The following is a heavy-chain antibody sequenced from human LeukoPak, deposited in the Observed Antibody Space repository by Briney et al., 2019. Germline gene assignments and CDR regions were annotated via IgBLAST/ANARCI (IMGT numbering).Heavy chain of an antibody. D-gene: IGHD3-10*01. CDR1: GFMFSDSP. CDR3: TGTIRGANFYGMNV. CDR2: IRSKSNNYAT. V-gene: IGHV3-73*01. Sequence: GGSLRLSCAASGFMFSDSPMHWVRQAPGKGLQWVARIRSKSNNYATVYGASVKGRFTISRDDSKNRLYLQMNSLKAEDTAVYYCTGTIRGANFYGMNVWGQGTTVTVSS. J-gene: IGHJ6*02.